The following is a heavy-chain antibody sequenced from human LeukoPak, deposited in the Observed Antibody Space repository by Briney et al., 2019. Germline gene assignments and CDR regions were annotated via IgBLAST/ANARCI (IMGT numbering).Heavy chain of an antibody. V-gene: IGHV1-2*02. J-gene: IGHJ6*03. CDR3: AAEIIAARNYYYYMDV. CDR1: GYTFTGYY. Sequence: ASVKVSCKASGYTFTGYYMHWVRQASGQGLEWMGWINPNSGGTNYAQKLQGRVTMTTDTSTSTAYMELRSLRSDDTAVYYCAAEIIAARNYYYYMDVWGKGTTVTVSS. CDR2: INPNSGGT. D-gene: IGHD6-6*01.